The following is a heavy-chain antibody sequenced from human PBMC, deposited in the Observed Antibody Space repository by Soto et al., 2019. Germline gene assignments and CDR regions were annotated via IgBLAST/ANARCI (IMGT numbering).Heavy chain of an antibody. D-gene: IGHD6-19*01. V-gene: IGHV2-5*02. J-gene: IGHJ4*02. CDR3: AHRQDTAGYSSGWYGGFDY. CDR2: IYWDDDK. Sequence: QITLKESGPTLVKPTQTLTLTCTFSGFSLSTSGVGVGWIRQPPGKALEWLALIYWDDDKRYSPSLKSRLTITKDTSKNQVVLTMTNMDPVDTATYYCAHRQDTAGYSSGWYGGFDYWGQGTLVTVSS. CDR1: GFSLSTSGVG.